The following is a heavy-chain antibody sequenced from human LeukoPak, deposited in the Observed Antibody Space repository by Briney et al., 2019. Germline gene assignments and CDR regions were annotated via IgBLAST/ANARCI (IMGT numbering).Heavy chain of an antibody. D-gene: IGHD7-27*01. J-gene: IGHJ4*02. CDR1: GFTFDGYT. CDR3: AKDTGPGLGMGTLHY. V-gene: IGHV3-43*01. CDR2: ISWDSGTT. Sequence: GGSLRLSCAASGFTFDGYTMHWVRQPPGKGLEWVSLISWDSGTTYYADSVRGRFTISRDNSRNSLYLQMKSLSTQDTAFYYCAKDTGPGLGMGTLHYWGQGTLVTVS.